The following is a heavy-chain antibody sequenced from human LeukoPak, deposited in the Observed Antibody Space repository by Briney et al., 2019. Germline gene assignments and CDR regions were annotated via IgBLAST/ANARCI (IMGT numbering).Heavy chain of an antibody. CDR3: ARQRMVVTAPDY. CDR2: ISSSSSYI. Sequence: GGSLRLSCAASGFTFSSYSMNWVRQAPGKGLEWVSSISSSSSYIYYADSVKGRFTISRDNAKNSLYLQMNSLRAEDTAVHYCARQRMVVTAPDYWGQGTLVTVSS. CDR1: GFTFSSYS. V-gene: IGHV3-21*01. J-gene: IGHJ4*02. D-gene: IGHD2-21*02.